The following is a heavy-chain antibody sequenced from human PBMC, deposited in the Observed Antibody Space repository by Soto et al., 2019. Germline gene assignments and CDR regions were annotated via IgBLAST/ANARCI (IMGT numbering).Heavy chain of an antibody. J-gene: IGHJ6*02. Sequence: SETLSLTCSVSGGSFSSDSFIWSWVRQFPGKGLEWIGYINYSGTTYYNPSLRSRITMSVDTSKNQFSPNLSSVTAADTAVYYCARDHKWDGMDVWGQGTTVTVSS. CDR2: INYSGTT. D-gene: IGHD1-26*01. V-gene: IGHV4-31*03. CDR3: ARDHKWDGMDV. CDR1: GGSFSSDSFI.